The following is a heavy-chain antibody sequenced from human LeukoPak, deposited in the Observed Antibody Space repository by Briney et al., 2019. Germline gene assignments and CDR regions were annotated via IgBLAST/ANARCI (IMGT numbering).Heavy chain of an antibody. CDR3: VRDRDDPSWCFDY. CDR1: GFTFSDSW. CDR2: IKSKTDGGTT. V-gene: IGHV3-15*01. D-gene: IGHD2-8*01. Sequence: GGSLRLSCEASGFTFSDSWMSWVRQAPGRGLEWVGHIKSKTDGGTTAYGAPVEGRFTISRDNAKNSLYLQMNSLRAEDTAVYYCVRDRDDPSWCFDYWGQGTLVTVSS. J-gene: IGHJ4*02.